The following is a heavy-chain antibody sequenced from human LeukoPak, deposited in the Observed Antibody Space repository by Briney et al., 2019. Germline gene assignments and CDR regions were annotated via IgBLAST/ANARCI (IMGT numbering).Heavy chain of an antibody. CDR2: ISSSSSYI. CDR3: ASVGATTGNDY. CDR1: GFTFSSYS. J-gene: IGHJ4*02. V-gene: IGHV3-21*01. D-gene: IGHD1-26*01. Sequence: GGSLRLSCAASGFTFSSYSMNWVRQAPGKGLEWVSSISSSSSYIYYADSVKGRFTISRDNAKNSLYVQMNSLRAEDTAVYYCASVGATTGNDYWGQGTLVTVSS.